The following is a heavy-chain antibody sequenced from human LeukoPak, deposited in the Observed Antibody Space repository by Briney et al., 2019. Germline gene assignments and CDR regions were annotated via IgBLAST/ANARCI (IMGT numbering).Heavy chain of an antibody. CDR3: AKRNIGNYYYYMDV. CDR2: IKQDGSEK. D-gene: IGHD1/OR15-1a*01. Sequence: PGGSLRLSCAVSGFTFSSYWMNWVRQAPGKGLEWVANIKQDGSEKNYVDSVKGRFTISRDNAKSSLFLQMNDLRAEDTAVYYCAKRNIGNYYYYMDVWGKGTTVTVSS. J-gene: IGHJ6*03. V-gene: IGHV3-7*01. CDR1: GFTFSSYW.